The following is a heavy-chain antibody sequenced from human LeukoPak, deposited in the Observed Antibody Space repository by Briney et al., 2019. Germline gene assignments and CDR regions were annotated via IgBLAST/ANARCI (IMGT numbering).Heavy chain of an antibody. CDR1: GFTFSSYA. Sequence: PGRSLRLSCAASGFTFSSYAMHWVRQAPGKGLEWVAGISYDGSNEYYADSVKGRFIIFRDNSRHTLYLKMTTMRPEDTAVYYCARDRDINTFKVTTSHLFDYWGQGTLVTVSS. V-gene: IGHV3-30-3*01. CDR3: ARDRDINTFKVTTSHLFDY. D-gene: IGHD4-17*01. CDR2: ISYDGSNE. J-gene: IGHJ4*02.